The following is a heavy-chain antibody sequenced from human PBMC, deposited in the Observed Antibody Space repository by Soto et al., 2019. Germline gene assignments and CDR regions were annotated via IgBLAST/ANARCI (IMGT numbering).Heavy chain of an antibody. CDR3: ARGGLATRAFDI. CDR2: ISNSSSYI. Sequence: EVQLVESGGGLVKPGGSLRLSCAASGFTFSSYSMNWVRQAPGKGLEWVSSISNSSSYIYYADSVKGRFTISRDNAKNSLYLQMNSLRAEDTAVYYCARGGLATRAFDIWGQGTMVTVSS. D-gene: IGHD5-12*01. V-gene: IGHV3-21*01. J-gene: IGHJ3*02. CDR1: GFTFSSYS.